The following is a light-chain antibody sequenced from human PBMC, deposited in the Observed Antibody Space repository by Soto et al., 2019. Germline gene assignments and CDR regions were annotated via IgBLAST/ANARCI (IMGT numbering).Light chain of an antibody. CDR3: AARDDSLNALV. Sequence: QSVLTQPPSASGTPGQRVTISCSGSSSNIGSSTVNWFQQLPGTAPKLLIYNNNQRPSGVPDRFSGSKSDTSASLAISGLQSEDDADYFCAARDDSLNALVFGGGTKLTVL. CDR1: SSNIGSST. V-gene: IGLV1-44*01. CDR2: NNN. J-gene: IGLJ2*01.